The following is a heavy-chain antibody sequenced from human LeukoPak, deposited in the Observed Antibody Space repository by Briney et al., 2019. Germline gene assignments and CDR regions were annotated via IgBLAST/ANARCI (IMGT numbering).Heavy chain of an antibody. D-gene: IGHD2-15*01. CDR1: GFTFSNYA. V-gene: IGHV3-23*01. CDR3: ARRLVASGTPSGQFYYNVMDV. CDR2: ITGSGASK. J-gene: IGHJ6*02. Sequence: PGGSLRLSCVASGFTFSNYAISWVRLAPAKGLEWVSGITGSGASKFYADSVKGRFTISRDNSRNTLYLRMDSLRDEDTAIYYCARRLVASGTPSGQFYYNVMDVWGQGTTVSVSS.